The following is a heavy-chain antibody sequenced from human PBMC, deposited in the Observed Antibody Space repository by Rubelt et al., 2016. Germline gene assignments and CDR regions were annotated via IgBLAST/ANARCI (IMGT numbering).Heavy chain of an antibody. CDR3: AGGHSPVCALALRRAWFDP. CDR2: IDHNGGV. V-gene: IGHV4-34*01. Sequence: HVRLHQWGAGLLKPSETLFLSCAVYDESFTDFQWTWIRQSPVKGLEWIGDIDHNGGVNYNPSLKGRVSISVDASKSQFFPNAASDANADTVCYCLAGGHSPVCALALRRAWFDPWGQGTRVTVSS. CDR1: DESFTDFQ. J-gene: IGHJ5*02. D-gene: IGHD2-21*01.